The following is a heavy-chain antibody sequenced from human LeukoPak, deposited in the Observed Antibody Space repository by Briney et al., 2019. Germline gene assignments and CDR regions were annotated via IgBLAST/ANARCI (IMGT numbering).Heavy chain of an antibody. CDR3: ATEAAGTQRNWFDP. Sequence: SETLSLTCAVNGGSFSGYYWSWIRQPPGKGLEWIGEINHSGSTNYNPSLMSRVNMSVDTSKNQFSLKLRSVTAADTALYYCATEAAGTQRNWFDPWGQGTLVTVSS. J-gene: IGHJ5*02. D-gene: IGHD6-13*01. V-gene: IGHV4-34*01. CDR1: GGSFSGYY. CDR2: INHSGST.